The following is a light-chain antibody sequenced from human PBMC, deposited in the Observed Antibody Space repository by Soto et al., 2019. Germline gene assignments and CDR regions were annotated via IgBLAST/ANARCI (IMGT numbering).Light chain of an antibody. V-gene: IGKV3-15*01. J-gene: IGKJ1*01. CDR2: DAS. CDR1: QSVHSN. Sequence: EIVMTQSPATLPASPGERATLSCRASQSVHSNLAWYQQTPGQAPRPLIYDASTRAAGVPDRFSGSGSGTDVTLTISRLEPEDVAVYYCQQYATSPTTFGQGTKVDIK. CDR3: QQYATSPTT.